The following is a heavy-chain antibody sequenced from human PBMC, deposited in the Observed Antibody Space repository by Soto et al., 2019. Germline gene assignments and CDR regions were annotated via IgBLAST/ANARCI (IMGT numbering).Heavy chain of an antibody. CDR1: GYSFTSYW. V-gene: IGHV5-51*01. Sequence: GESLKISCKGSGYSFTSYWIGWVRQMPGKGLEWMGIIYPGDSDTRYSPSFQGQVTISADKSISTAYLQWSSLKASDTAMYYCARLVNVEDIVVVVAATPHYWGQGTLVTVSS. D-gene: IGHD2-15*01. CDR3: ARLVNVEDIVVVVAATPHY. CDR2: IYPGDSDT. J-gene: IGHJ4*02.